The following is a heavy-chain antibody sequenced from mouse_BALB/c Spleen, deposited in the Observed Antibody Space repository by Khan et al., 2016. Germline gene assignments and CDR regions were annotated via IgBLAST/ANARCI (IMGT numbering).Heavy chain of an antibody. Sequence: QVQLQQSGAELAKPGASVKMSCKASGYTFTSYWMHWVKQRPGQGLEWIGYINPSTGYTEYNQKFKDKATLTAEKSSSTAYMQLSSLTSEDSAVYYCASYYGNYAYWGQGTLVTVSA. D-gene: IGHD2-1*01. J-gene: IGHJ3*01. CDR3: ASYYGNYAY. CDR1: GYTFTSYW. CDR2: INPSTGYT. V-gene: IGHV1-7*01.